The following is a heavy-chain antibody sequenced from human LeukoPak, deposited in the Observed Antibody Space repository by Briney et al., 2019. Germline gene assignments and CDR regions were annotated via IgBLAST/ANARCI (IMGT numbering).Heavy chain of an antibody. CDR2: INHSGST. Sequence: SETLSLTCAVYGGSFSGYYWSWIRQPPGKGLEWIGEINHSGSTNYNPSLTSRVTISVDTSKNQFSLKLSSVTAADTAVYYCARGRRMTSTKYYYYYYVDVWGKGTTVTVSS. J-gene: IGHJ6*03. CDR3: ARGRRMTSTKYYYYYYVDV. CDR1: GGSFSGYY. V-gene: IGHV4-34*01. D-gene: IGHD2-21*02.